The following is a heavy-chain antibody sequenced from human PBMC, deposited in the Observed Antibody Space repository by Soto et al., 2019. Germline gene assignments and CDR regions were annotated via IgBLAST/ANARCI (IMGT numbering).Heavy chain of an antibody. D-gene: IGHD3-3*01. CDR3: HTYYDFWSGYYPRKNFDY. CDR1: GFTFSDYY. J-gene: IGHJ4*02. CDR2: ISSSGSTI. V-gene: IGHV3-11*01. Sequence: NPGGSLRLSCAASGFTFSDYYMSWIRQAPGKGLEWVSYISSSGSTIYYADSVKGRFTISRDNAKNSLYLQMNSLRAEDTAVYYCHTYYDFWSGYYPRKNFDYWGQGTLVTVSS.